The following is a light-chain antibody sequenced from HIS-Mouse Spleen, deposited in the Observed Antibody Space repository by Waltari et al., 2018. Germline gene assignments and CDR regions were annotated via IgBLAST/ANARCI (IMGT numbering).Light chain of an antibody. CDR1: PSVSSDY. CDR2: DAS. J-gene: IGKJ2*01. CDR3: QQYGSSPPVST. V-gene: IGKV3D-20*01. Sequence: EIVLTQSPATLSLSPGERATLSCGASPSVSSDYLAWYQQQPGLASRLLIYDASRRSTGMRDRFSGSVSGTDFTLTVSRLEPEDFAVYYCQQYGSSPPVSTFGQGTKLEIK.